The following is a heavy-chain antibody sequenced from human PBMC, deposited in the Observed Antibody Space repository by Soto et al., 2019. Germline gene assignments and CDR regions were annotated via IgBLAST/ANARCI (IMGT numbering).Heavy chain of an antibody. V-gene: IGHV4-59*01. J-gene: IGHJ6*02. CDR2: IYYSGST. D-gene: IGHD3-10*01. CDR3: ARVPPYGSGSYYYYGMDV. Sequence: SETLSLTCTVSGGSISSYYWSWIRQPPGKVLEWIGYIYYSGSTNYNPSLKSRVTISVDTSKNQFSLKLSSVTAADTAVYYCARVPPYGSGSYYYYGMDVWGQGTTVTVSS. CDR1: GGSISSYY.